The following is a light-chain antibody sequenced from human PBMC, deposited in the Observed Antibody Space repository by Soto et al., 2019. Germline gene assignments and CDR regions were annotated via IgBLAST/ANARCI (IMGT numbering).Light chain of an antibody. CDR3: QQYTQSLWT. V-gene: IGKV3-20*01. CDR2: DVS. Sequence: EIVLTQSPGTLSLSPGERATLSCRTSQSVSDNQLAWYQQKPGQAPRLLIYDVSSRATTIPDRFSGSGSGTDFTLTINRLGPEDFAVYYCQQYTQSLWTFGPGTKVEIK. CDR1: QSVSDNQ. J-gene: IGKJ1*01.